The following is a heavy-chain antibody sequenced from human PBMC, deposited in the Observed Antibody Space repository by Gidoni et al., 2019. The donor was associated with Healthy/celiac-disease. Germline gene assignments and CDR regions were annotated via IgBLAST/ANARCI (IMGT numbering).Heavy chain of an antibody. CDR1: GGSFSGYY. Sequence: QVQLQQWGAGLLKPSETLSLTCAVYGGSFSGYYWSWIRQPPGKGLEWIGEINHSGSTNYNPSLKSRVTISVDTSKNQFSLKLSSVTAADTAVYYCARGAHSSGWYLGYWGQGTLVTVSS. J-gene: IGHJ4*02. CDR2: INHSGST. CDR3: ARGAHSSGWYLGY. D-gene: IGHD6-19*01. V-gene: IGHV4-34*01.